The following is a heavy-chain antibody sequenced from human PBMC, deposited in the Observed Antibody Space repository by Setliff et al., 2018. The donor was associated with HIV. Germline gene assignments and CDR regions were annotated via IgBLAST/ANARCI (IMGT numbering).Heavy chain of an antibody. D-gene: IGHD1-26*01. CDR2: MNPISDHR. V-gene: IGHV1-8*02. CDR3: ARDHHSGRGSNFPWYSDL. J-gene: IGHJ2*01. Sequence: ASVKVSCKASRYTFSNYDVNWVRQATGQGLEWMAWMNPISDHRGYAQKFQGRLTMTKDTSTSTVYMELSSLRSEDTAVYYCARDHHSGRGSNFPWYSDLWGRGTLVTVSS. CDR1: RYTFSNYD.